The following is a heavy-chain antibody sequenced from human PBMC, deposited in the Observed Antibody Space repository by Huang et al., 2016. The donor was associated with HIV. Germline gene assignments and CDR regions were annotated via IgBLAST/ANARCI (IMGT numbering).Heavy chain of an antibody. Sequence: QILLIESGGGVVQPGRSLRLSCAASGFTFSSYGMHWVRQAPGKGLEWVAVISYDEDNKSDADSGMGRFTISRDNSKNTVYLQMNSLRIEDTAVYYCARGPICFLAWLLNFDYWGQGALVTVSS. CDR2: ISYDEDNK. CDR3: ARGPICFLAWLLNFDY. V-gene: IGHV3-30*03. J-gene: IGHJ4*02. D-gene: IGHD3-3*01. CDR1: GFTFSSYG.